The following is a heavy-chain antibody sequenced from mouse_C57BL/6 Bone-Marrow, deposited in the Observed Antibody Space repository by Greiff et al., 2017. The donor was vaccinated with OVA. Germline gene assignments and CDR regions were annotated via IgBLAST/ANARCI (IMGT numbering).Heavy chain of an antibody. Sequence: VQLQQSGAELVRPGTSVKMSCKASGYTFTNYWIGGAKQRPGHGLEGIGDIYPGGGYTTYNEKFKGKATLTADKSSSTAYMQFSSLTSEDSAIYYCASSSRDSSGPWFAYWGQGTLVTVSA. V-gene: IGHV1-63*01. CDR3: ASSSRDSSGPWFAY. CDR1: GYTFTNYW. CDR2: IYPGGGYT. J-gene: IGHJ3*01. D-gene: IGHD3-2*02.